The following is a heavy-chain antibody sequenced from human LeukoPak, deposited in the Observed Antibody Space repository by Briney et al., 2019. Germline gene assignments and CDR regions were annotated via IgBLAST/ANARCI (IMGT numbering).Heavy chain of an antibody. CDR1: GDSISSSNSY. V-gene: IGHV4-39*07. CDR3: ARGVDYDYVWGSYRLHYFDY. J-gene: IGHJ4*02. CDR2: IYKTGSA. D-gene: IGHD3-16*02. Sequence: PSETLSLTCTVSGDSISSSNSYWGWIRQPPGKGLEWIESIYKTGSAYYDPSLKSRVTISIDTSKNQFSLKLSSVAAADTAVYYCARGVDYDYVWGSYRLHYFDYWGQGTLVTVSS.